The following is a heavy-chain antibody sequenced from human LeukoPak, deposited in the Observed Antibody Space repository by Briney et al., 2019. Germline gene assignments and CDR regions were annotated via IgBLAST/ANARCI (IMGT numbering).Heavy chain of an antibody. CDR3: ALAVIGSGWTLDY. Sequence: GGSLRLSCAASGFTFIGYGMSWVGQAPGKGLEWVSSISGSGGRTSYADSVQGRFTISRDNSKNTLYLELNSLRAEDAAVYFCALAVIGSGWTLDYWGQGTLVTVS. CDR2: ISGSGGRT. CDR1: GFTFIGYG. D-gene: IGHD6-19*01. J-gene: IGHJ4*02. V-gene: IGHV3-23*01.